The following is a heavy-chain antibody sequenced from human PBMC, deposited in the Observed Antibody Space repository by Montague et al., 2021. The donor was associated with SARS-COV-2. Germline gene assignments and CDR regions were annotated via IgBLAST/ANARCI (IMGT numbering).Heavy chain of an antibody. CDR1: GGSISSYY. J-gene: IGHJ4*02. V-gene: IGHV4-59*13. CDR3: ARDFDY. CDR2: MYYSGST. Sequence: ETLSLTRTVSGGSISSYYWSWIRQPPGKGLEWIGYMYYSGSTNYNPSLKSRVTLSVDTSKNQFSLKLSSVTAADTAVYYCARDFDYWGQGTLVTVSS.